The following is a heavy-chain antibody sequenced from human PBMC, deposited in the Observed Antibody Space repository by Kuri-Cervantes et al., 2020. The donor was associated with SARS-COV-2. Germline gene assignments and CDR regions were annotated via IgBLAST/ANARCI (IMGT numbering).Heavy chain of an antibody. J-gene: IGHJ4*02. CDR2: IDWDDDK. D-gene: IGHD5-18*01. V-gene: IGHV2-70*01. CDR3: ARTRGYSYGYRHFGY. CDR1: GFSLSTSGMC. Sequence: SGPTLVKPTQTLTLTCTFTGFSLSTSGMCVSWIRQPPGKALEWLALIDWDDDKYYSTSPKTRLTISKDTSKNQVVFTMTNMDPVDTATYYCARTRGYSYGYRHFGYWGQGTLVTVSS.